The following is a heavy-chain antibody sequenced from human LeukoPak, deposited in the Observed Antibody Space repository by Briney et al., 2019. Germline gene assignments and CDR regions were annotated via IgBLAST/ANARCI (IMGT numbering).Heavy chain of an antibody. J-gene: IGHJ6*03. Sequence: GGSLRLSCAASGFTFRNYAMSWVRQAPGKGLEWVSTISGSGGSTYYADSVKGRFTISRDNSKNTLYLQMNSLRAEDTAVYYCAKFRGGTYYNYYMDVWGKGTTVTVSS. CDR2: ISGSGGST. D-gene: IGHD2-15*01. CDR3: AKFRGGTYYNYYMDV. CDR1: GFTFRNYA. V-gene: IGHV3-23*01.